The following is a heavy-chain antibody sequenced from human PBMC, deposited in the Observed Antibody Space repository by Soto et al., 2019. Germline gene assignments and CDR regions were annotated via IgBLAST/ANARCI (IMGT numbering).Heavy chain of an antibody. CDR2: VSGSGAST. Sequence: PGGSLRLSCASSGFTFSSCGMSWVRRAPGKGLEWVSGVSGSGASTYYADSVKGRFTISRDNAKNTLYLQMNSLRAEDTAIYYCAKGKYYDILTSNDYWGQGTLVTVSS. V-gene: IGHV3-23*01. CDR1: GFTFSSCG. D-gene: IGHD3-9*01. CDR3: AKGKYYDILTSNDY. J-gene: IGHJ4*02.